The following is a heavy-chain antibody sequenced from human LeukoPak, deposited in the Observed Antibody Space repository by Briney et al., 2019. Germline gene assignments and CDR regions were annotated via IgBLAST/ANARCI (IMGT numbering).Heavy chain of an antibody. CDR2: ISSSSSYI. CDR1: GFTFSSYS. V-gene: IGHV3-21*01. CDR3: ARGGVLIVGATNHDAFDI. D-gene: IGHD1-26*01. Sequence: GGSLRLSCAASGFTFSSYSMNWVRQAPWKGLEWVSSISSSSSYIYYADSVKGRFTISRDNAKNSLYLQMNSLRAEDTAVYYCARGGVLIVGATNHDAFDIWGQGTMVTVSS. J-gene: IGHJ3*02.